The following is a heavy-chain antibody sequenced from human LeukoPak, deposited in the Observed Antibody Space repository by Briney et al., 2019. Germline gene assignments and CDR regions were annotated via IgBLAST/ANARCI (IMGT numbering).Heavy chain of an antibody. CDR2: IYYSGST. Sequence: SETLSLTCTVSGGSISSYYWSWIRQPPGKGLEWIGYIYYSGSTNYNPSLKSRVTISVDTSKNQFSLKLSSVTAADTAVYYCARNGDYYYGMDVWGQGTTVTVSS. V-gene: IGHV4-59*01. CDR3: ARNGDYYYGMDV. CDR1: GGSISSYY. D-gene: IGHD1-1*01. J-gene: IGHJ6*02.